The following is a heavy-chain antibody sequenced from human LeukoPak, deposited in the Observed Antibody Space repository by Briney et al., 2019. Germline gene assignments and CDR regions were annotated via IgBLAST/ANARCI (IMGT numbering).Heavy chain of an antibody. J-gene: IGHJ4*02. D-gene: IGHD3-22*01. Sequence: ASVKVSCKASGYTFTSYAMNWVRQAPGQGLEWMGWINTNTGNPTYAQGFTGRFVFSLDTSVSTAYLQISSLKAEDTAVYYCAREGFSYYDSREGKNYFDYWGQGTLVTVSS. V-gene: IGHV7-4-1*02. CDR3: AREGFSYYDSREGKNYFDY. CDR1: GYTFTSYA. CDR2: INTNTGNP.